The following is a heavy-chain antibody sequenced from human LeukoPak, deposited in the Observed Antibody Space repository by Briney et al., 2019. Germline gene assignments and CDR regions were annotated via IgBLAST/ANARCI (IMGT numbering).Heavy chain of an antibody. Sequence: TSETLSLTCTVSGTSVSGSAYYWGWIRQPPGKGLEWIGNIYYSGSTYYNESLESRVTISIDTSKNQFSLKLNSVTAADTAVYYCASYDCSGGACLHYWGQGTLVTVSS. CDR3: ASYDCSGGACLHY. V-gene: IGHV4-39*01. J-gene: IGHJ4*02. D-gene: IGHD2-15*01. CDR1: GTSVSGSAYY. CDR2: IYYSGST.